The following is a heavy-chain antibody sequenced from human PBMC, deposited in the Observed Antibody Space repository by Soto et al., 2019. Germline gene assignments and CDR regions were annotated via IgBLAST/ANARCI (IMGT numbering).Heavy chain of an antibody. J-gene: IGHJ5*02. D-gene: IGHD6-19*01. V-gene: IGHV4-4*02. Sequence: SETLSLTCAVSGGSISSSNWWSWVRQPPGKGLEWIGEIYHSGSTNYNPSPKSRVTISVDKSKNQFSLKLSSVTAADTAVYYCATRTGIAVAGTYWFDPWGQGTLVTVSS. CDR1: GGSISSSNW. CDR3: ATRTGIAVAGTYWFDP. CDR2: IYHSGST.